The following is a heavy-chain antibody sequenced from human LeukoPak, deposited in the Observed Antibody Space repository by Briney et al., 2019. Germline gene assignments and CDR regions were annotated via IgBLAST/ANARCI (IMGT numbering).Heavy chain of an antibody. D-gene: IGHD4-11*01. CDR3: ARSLHDYSNPPFDY. V-gene: IGHV3-48*01. CDR1: GFTFSSYS. J-gene: IGHJ4*02. Sequence: GGSLRLSCAASGFTFSSYSMNWVRQAPGKGLEWVSYISSSSSTIYYADSVKGRFTISRDNAKNSLYLQMNSLRAEDTAVYYCARSLHDYSNPPFDYWGQGTLVTVSS. CDR2: ISSSSSTI.